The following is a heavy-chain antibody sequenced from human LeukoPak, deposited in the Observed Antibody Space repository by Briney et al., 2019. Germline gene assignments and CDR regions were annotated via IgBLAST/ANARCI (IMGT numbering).Heavy chain of an antibody. CDR3: AREASHCGGDCYDY. Sequence: PGGSLRLSCAASGFTFSTYEMNWVRQAPGKGLEWVSYIISGSGNTKYYADSVKGRFTISRDNAKSSLYLQMNSLRAEDTAIYYCAREASHCGGDCYDYWGQGTLVTVSS. CDR1: GFTFSTYE. J-gene: IGHJ4*02. CDR2: IISGSGNTK. V-gene: IGHV3-48*03. D-gene: IGHD2-21*01.